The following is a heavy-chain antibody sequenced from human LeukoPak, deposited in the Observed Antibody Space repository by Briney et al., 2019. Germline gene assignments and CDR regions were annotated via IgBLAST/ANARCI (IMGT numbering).Heavy chain of an antibody. D-gene: IGHD1-14*01. Sequence: SETLSLTCTVSGGSISSYYWSWIRQPPGKGLEWIGYIYYSGSTNYNPSLKSRVTISVDTSKNQFSLKLSSVTAADTAVYYCARAHLRLTGAFDIWGQGTMVTVSS. CDR2: IYYSGST. V-gene: IGHV4-59*08. CDR3: ARAHLRLTGAFDI. J-gene: IGHJ3*02. CDR1: GGSISSYY.